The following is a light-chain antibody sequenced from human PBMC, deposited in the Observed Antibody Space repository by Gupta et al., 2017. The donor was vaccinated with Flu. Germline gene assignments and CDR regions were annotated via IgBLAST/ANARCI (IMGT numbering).Light chain of an antibody. CDR2: EVS. Sequence: DVVMTQSPLSLPVTLGQPASISCRSSQSLVYSDGNTYLNWFQQRPGQSPRRLIYEVSNRDSGGPDRFSCSGEVTDFTLKISSGEAEDVGVYYGNKCTHPWTFGPGTKLEIK. V-gene: IGKV2-30*01. J-gene: IGKJ2*02. CDR1: QSLVYSDGNTY. CDR3: NKCTHPWT.